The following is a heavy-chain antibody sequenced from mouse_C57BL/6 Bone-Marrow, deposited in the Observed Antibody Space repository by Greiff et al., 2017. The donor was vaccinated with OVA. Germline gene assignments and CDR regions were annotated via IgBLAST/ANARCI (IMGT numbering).Heavy chain of an antibody. CDR2: IHPNSGST. V-gene: IGHV1-64*01. D-gene: IGHD2-1*01. J-gene: IGHJ4*01. Sequence: QVQLQQPGAELVKPGASVKLSCKASGYTFTSYWMHWVKQRPGQGLEWIGMIHPNSGSTNYNEKFQSKATLTVATSSSTAYMQLSSLTSEDSAVYDCARRGKDYAMDYWGRGTAVTVSA. CDR3: ARRGKDYAMDY. CDR1: GYTFTSYW.